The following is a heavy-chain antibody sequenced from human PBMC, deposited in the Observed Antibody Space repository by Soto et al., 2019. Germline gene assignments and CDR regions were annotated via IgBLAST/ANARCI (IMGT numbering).Heavy chain of an antibody. CDR1: GGSFSGYY. Sequence: SETLSLTCAVYGGSFSGYYWSWIRQPPGKGLEWIGEINHSGSTNYNPSLKSRVTISVDTSKNQFSLKLSSVTAADTAVYYCARLAIAAAGKEAPGYWGQGTLVTVS. CDR2: INHSGST. V-gene: IGHV4-34*01. J-gene: IGHJ4*02. CDR3: ARLAIAAAGKEAPGY. D-gene: IGHD6-13*01.